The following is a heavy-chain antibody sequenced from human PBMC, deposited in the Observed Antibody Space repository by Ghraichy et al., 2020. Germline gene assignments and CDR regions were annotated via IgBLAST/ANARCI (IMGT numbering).Heavy chain of an antibody. J-gene: IGHJ4*02. CDR1: GFTFSSYA. D-gene: IGHD3-22*01. Sequence: GGSLRLSCAASGFTFSSYAMHWVRQAPGKGLEWVAVISYDGSNKYYADSVKGRFTISRDNSKNTLYLQMNSLRAEDTAVYYCAREGYYYDSSGYFNYWGQGTLVTVSS. CDR2: ISYDGSNK. CDR3: AREGYYYDSSGYFNY. V-gene: IGHV3-30-3*01.